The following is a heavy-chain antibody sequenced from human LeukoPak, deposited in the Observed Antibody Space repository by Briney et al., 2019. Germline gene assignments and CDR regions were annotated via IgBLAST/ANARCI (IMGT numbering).Heavy chain of an antibody. D-gene: IGHD3-3*01. CDR1: GYTFTGYY. CDR2: INPNSGGT. J-gene: IGHJ4*02. CDR3: ARVPYDFWSGYSFDY. V-gene: IGHV1-2*02. Sequence: GASVKVSCKASGYTFTGYYMHWVRQAPGQGLKWMGWINPNSGGTNYAQKFQGRVTMTRDTSISTAYMELSRLRSDDTAVYYCARVPYDFWSGYSFDYWGQGTLVTVSS.